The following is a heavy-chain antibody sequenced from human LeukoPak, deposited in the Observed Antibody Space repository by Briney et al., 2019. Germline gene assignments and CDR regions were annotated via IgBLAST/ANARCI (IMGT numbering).Heavy chain of an antibody. D-gene: IGHD3-10*01. CDR1: GFAFNTYA. CDR2: IWHDGSHK. V-gene: IGHV3-33*01. CDR3: AREIFGSGSCPDF. Sequence: GGSLRLSCAASGFAFNTYAMHWVRQAPGQGLEWVALIWHDGSHKFYSNSVRGQFAISRDNSKNTVSLQMNNLRPEDTAVYYCAREIFGSGSCPDFWGQGTLVTVSS. J-gene: IGHJ4*02.